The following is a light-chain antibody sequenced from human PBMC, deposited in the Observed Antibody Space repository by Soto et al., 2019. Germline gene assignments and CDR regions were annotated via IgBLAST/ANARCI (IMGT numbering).Light chain of an antibody. J-gene: IGKJ5*01. Sequence: ALTQSPGTLSSPPGERATLSCRASQTVSSNYLAWYQQKPGRAPRLLIYGASSRATGIPPRFSGSGSGTDFTLTISSLELEDSAVYYCQQRHMWPITFGQGTRLEIK. CDR1: QTVSSNY. CDR2: GAS. CDR3: QQRHMWPIT. V-gene: IGKV3D-20*02.